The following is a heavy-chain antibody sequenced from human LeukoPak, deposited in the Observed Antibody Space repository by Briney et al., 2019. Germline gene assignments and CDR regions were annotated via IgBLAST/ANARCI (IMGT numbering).Heavy chain of an antibody. J-gene: IGHJ4*02. CDR1: GFTLSSYE. CDR2: IDYSGGSS. V-gene: IGHV3-23*01. D-gene: IGHD3-22*01. CDR3: AREGSETYYYDSSGYYREY. Sequence: GSLRLSCTVSGFTLSSYEMSWIRQAPGKGLEWVSSIDYSGGSSYYADSVKGRFTISRDNSKNTLYLQMNSLRAEDTAVYYCAREGSETYYYDSSGYYREYWGQGTLVTVSS.